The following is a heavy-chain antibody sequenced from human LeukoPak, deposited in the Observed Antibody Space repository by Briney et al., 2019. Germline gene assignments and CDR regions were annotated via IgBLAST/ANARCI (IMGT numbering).Heavy chain of an antibody. CDR1: GFTFSSYS. V-gene: IGHV3-21*01. J-gene: IGHJ4*02. CDR3: ARDVHDYGDYSDY. D-gene: IGHD4-17*01. Sequence: PGGSLRLSCAASGFTFSSYSMNWVCQAPGKGLEWVSSISSSSSYIYYADSVKGRFTISRDNAKNSLYLQMNSLRAEDTAVYYCARDVHDYGDYSDYWGQGTLVTVSS. CDR2: ISSSSSYI.